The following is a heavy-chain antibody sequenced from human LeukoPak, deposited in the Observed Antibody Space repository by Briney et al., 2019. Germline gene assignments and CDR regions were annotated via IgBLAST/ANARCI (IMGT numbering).Heavy chain of an antibody. V-gene: IGHV1-69*04. J-gene: IGHJ4*02. CDR1: GGTFSSYA. D-gene: IGHD2-15*01. CDR2: IIPILGIA. Sequence: ASVKVSCKASGGTFSSYAISWVRQAPGQGLEWMGRIIPILGIANYAQKFQGRVTITADKSTSTAYMELSSLRSEDTAVYYCASADLGYCSGGSCYSGYWGQGTLVTVSS. CDR3: ASADLGYCSGGSCYSGY.